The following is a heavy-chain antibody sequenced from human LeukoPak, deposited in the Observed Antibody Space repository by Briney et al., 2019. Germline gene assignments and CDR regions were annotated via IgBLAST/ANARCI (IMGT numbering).Heavy chain of an antibody. CDR2: IKQDGSDK. CDR1: GFPFSSFW. CDR3: ARDTRPVEMATIDY. D-gene: IGHD5-24*01. J-gene: IGHJ4*02. Sequence: GGSLRLSCAASGFPFSSFWMSWVRQGPGKGLEWVANIKQDGSDKYYVDSVKGRFTISRDNAKNSLYLQMNSLRAEDTTVYYCARDTRPVEMATIDYWGQGTLVTVSS. V-gene: IGHV3-7*01.